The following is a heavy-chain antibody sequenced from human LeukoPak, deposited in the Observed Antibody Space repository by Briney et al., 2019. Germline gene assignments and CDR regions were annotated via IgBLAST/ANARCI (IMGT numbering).Heavy chain of an antibody. CDR1: GGSISSGGYY. D-gene: IGHD6-19*01. J-gene: IGHJ4*02. V-gene: IGHV4-31*03. Sequence: SQTLSLTCTVSGGSISSGGYYWSWIRQHPGKGLEWIGYIYYSGSTYYNPSLKSRVTISVDKSKNQFSLKLSSVTAADTAVYYCARGRSAVAGIYDYWGQGTLVTVSS. CDR3: ARGRSAVAGIYDY. CDR2: IYYSGST.